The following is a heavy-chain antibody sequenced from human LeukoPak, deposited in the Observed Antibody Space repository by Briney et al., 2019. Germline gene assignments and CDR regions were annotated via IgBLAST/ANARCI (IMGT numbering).Heavy chain of an antibody. CDR2: INHSGST. CDR3: ARGQRGSYYVKPFSFDY. CDR1: GGSFSGYY. D-gene: IGHD1-26*01. J-gene: IGHJ4*02. Sequence: SETLSLTCAVYGGSFSGYYWSWIRQPPGKGLEWIGEINHSGSTNYNPSLKSRVTISVDTSKNQFSLKLSSVTAADTAVCYCARGQRGSYYVKPFSFDYWGQGTLVTVSS. V-gene: IGHV4-34*01.